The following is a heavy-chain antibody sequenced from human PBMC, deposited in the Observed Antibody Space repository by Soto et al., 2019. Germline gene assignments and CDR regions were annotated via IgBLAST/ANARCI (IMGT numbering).Heavy chain of an antibody. CDR1: GGTFSSYA. V-gene: IGHV1-69*13. D-gene: IGHD3-9*01. CDR3: ARALYYDILTGYYGPDYYYYGMDV. CDR2: IIPIFGTA. Sequence: SVNVSCKASGGTFSSYAISWVRQAPGQGLEWMGGIIPIFGTANYAQKFQGRVTITADESTSTAYMELSSLRSEDTAVYYCARALYYDILTGYYGPDYYYYGMDVWGQGTTVTVSS. J-gene: IGHJ6*02.